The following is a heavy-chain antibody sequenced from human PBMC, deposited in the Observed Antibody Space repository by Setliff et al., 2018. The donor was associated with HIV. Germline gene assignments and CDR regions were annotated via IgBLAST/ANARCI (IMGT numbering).Heavy chain of an antibody. D-gene: IGHD6-19*01. V-gene: IGHV3-30*04. CDR2: ISYDGSKK. CDR1: GFTFSRYG. Sequence: GGSLRLSCAASGFTFSRYGIHWVRQAPGKGLGWVAFISYDGSKKYDADFVKGRFTISRDNSKNTLYLQMNSLRTDDTAVYYCARGSYGSVLLWGQGTLVTVSS. J-gene: IGHJ4*02. CDR3: ARGSYGSVLL.